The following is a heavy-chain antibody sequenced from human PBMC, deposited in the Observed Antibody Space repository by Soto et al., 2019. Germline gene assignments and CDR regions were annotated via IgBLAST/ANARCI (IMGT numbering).Heavy chain of an antibody. D-gene: IGHD2-15*01. CDR1: GFTFSSYA. CDR3: ARDLGYCSGSSCR. CDR2: ISSSSSYI. Sequence: GGSLRLSCAASGFTFSSYAMSWVRQAPGKGLEWVSSISSSSSYIYYADSVKGRFTISRDNAKNSLYLQMNSLRAEDTAVYYCARDLGYCSGSSCRWGQGTLVTVSS. V-gene: IGHV3-21*01. J-gene: IGHJ4*02.